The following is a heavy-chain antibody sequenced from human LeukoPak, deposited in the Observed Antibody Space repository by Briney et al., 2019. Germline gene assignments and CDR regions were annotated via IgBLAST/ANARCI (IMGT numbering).Heavy chain of an antibody. J-gene: IGHJ3*02. Sequence: GGSLRLSCAASGFTFSNYWMHWVRQAPGKGLVWVSRIYTDGGSTNYADSVKGRFTISRDNAKNTLYLQMNSLRGEDTAVYYCARAPGIRNAFDIWGQGTMVTVSS. CDR3: ARAPGIRNAFDI. D-gene: IGHD2-15*01. V-gene: IGHV3-74*01. CDR2: IYTDGGST. CDR1: GFTFSNYW.